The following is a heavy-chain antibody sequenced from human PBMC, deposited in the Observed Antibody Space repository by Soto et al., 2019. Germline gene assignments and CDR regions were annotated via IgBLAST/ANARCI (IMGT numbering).Heavy chain of an antibody. D-gene: IGHD3-22*01. Sequence: SETLSLTCTVSGGSISSYYWSWIRQPPGKGLEWIGYIYYSGSTNYNPSLKSRVTISVDTSKNQFPLKLSSVTAADTAVYYCAREGYYDSSGSSYYFDYWGQGTLVTVSS. V-gene: IGHV4-59*01. CDR2: IYYSGST. CDR3: AREGYYDSSGSSYYFDY. CDR1: GGSISSYY. J-gene: IGHJ4*02.